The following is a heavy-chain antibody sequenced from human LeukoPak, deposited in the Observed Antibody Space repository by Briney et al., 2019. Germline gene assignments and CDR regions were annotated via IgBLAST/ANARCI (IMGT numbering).Heavy chain of an antibody. V-gene: IGHV1-46*01. CDR1: GYTFTSYD. CDR2: INPSGGST. D-gene: IGHD3-22*01. J-gene: IGHJ4*02. CDR3: ARIYYDSSGYHEQDFDY. Sequence: GASVKVSCKASGYTFTSYDMHWVRQAPGQGLEWMGIINPSGGSTNYAQKFQGRVTMTRDTSTSTVYMELSSLRSEDTAVYYCARIYYDSSGYHEQDFDYWGQGTLVTVSS.